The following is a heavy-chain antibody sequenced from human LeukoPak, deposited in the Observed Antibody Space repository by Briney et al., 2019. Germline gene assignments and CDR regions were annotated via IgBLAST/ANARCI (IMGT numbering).Heavy chain of an antibody. CDR2: IYHSGST. D-gene: IGHD3-3*01. V-gene: IGHV4-38-2*01. CDR1: GYSISSAYY. Sequence: PSETLSLTCAVSGYSISSAYYWGWIRQPPGKGLEWIASIYHSGSTYYNPSLKSRVTISVDTSKNQFSLKLSSVTAADTAVYYCINYDFWSGYFPWGQGTLVTVSS. J-gene: IGHJ5*02. CDR3: INYDFWSGYFP.